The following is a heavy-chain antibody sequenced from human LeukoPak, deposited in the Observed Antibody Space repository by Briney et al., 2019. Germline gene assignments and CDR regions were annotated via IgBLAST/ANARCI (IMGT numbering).Heavy chain of an antibody. J-gene: IGHJ6*03. Sequence: PGGPLRLSCAASGFTVSSNYMSWVRQAPGKGLEWVSVIYSGGSTYYADSVKGRFTISRDNSKNTLYLQMNSLRAEDTAVYYCARGNSSGYYYYYYYYMDVWGKGTTVTVSS. CDR2: IYSGGST. CDR1: GFTVSSNY. D-gene: IGHD3-22*01. V-gene: IGHV3-53*01. CDR3: ARGNSSGYYYYYYYYMDV.